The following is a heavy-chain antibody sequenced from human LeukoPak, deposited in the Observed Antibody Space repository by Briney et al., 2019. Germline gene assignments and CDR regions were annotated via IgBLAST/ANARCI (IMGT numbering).Heavy chain of an antibody. V-gene: IGHV3-23*01. Sequence: PGGSLRLSCAASGFTFSSYATSWVRQAPGKGLEWVSSINGNGGGTYYADSVKGRFTISRDNSKSTLYLQMNGLRAEDTAVYYCARPAYTAAYDLWGQGTLVTVSS. CDR3: ARPAYTAAYDL. D-gene: IGHD3-16*01. CDR1: GFTFSSYA. J-gene: IGHJ3*01. CDR2: INGNGGGT.